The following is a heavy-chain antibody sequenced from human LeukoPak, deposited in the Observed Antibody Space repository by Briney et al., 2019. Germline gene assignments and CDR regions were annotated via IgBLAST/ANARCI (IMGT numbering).Heavy chain of an antibody. V-gene: IGHV3-73*01. Sequence: GGSLRLSCAASEFTFSGSVMHWVRQAAGKGLEWVGRIRSKRNNYATAYAPSVKGRFTISRDDSKNIVYLHMDSLKTEDTALYYCSRLEDTSPIEVALDIWGQGTVVTVSS. CDR2: IRSKRNNYAT. J-gene: IGHJ3*02. CDR3: SRLEDTSPIEVALDI. CDR1: EFTFSGSV. D-gene: IGHD2-2*01.